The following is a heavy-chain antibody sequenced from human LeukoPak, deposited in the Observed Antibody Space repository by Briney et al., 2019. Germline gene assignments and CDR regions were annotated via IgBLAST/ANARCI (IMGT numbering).Heavy chain of an antibody. Sequence: SETLSLTCTVSGGSISSGSYYWSWIRQPAGKGLEWIGRIYTSGSTNYNPSLKSRVTISVDTSKNQFSLKLSSVTAADTAVYYCAGEYYYDSSGYYSYYYYYMDVWGKGTTVTISS. CDR3: AGEYYYDSSGYYSYYYYYMDV. V-gene: IGHV4-61*02. D-gene: IGHD3-22*01. J-gene: IGHJ6*03. CDR1: GGSISSGSYY. CDR2: IYTSGST.